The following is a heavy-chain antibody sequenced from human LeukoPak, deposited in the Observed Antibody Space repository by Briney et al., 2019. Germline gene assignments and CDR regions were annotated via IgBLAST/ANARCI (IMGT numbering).Heavy chain of an antibody. Sequence: GGSLRLSCAASGFTFSSYSMNWVRQAPGKGLEWVSGINWNGDSTGYADSVKGRFTISRDNAKNSLYLQMNSLRAEDTALYYCARSYGDYYYYYYMDVWGKGTTVTVSS. V-gene: IGHV3-20*04. CDR3: ARSYGDYYYYYYMDV. J-gene: IGHJ6*03. CDR1: GFTFSSYS. CDR2: INWNGDST. D-gene: IGHD4-17*01.